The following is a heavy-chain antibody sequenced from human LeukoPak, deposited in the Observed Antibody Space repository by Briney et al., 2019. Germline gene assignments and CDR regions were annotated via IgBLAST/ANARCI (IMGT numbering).Heavy chain of an antibody. V-gene: IGHV3-23*01. J-gene: IGHJ3*02. CDR3: AKEVYYFDTSGLYSFAFDI. CDR2: ISASGGST. CDR1: GLTFSRYA. Sequence: GGSLRLSCAASGLTFSRYAMSRVRQAPGKGLEWVSAISASGGSTYYADSVKGRFTISRDNSKNTLYLQMNSLRVEDTAVYYCAKEVYYFDTSGLYSFAFDIWGQGTMVTVPS. D-gene: IGHD3-22*01.